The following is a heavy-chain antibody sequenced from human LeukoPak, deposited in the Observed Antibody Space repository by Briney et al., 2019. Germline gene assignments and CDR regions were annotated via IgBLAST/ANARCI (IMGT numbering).Heavy chain of an antibody. CDR3: ARAYTSSCRWFDP. V-gene: IGHV4-61*01. Sequence: SETLSLTCTVSGGSVSSGSYYWSWIRQPPGKGLEWIGYIYYSGGTNYNPSLKSRVTISVDTSKNQFSLNLTSVTAADTAVYYCARAYTSSCRWFDPWGQGTLVTVSS. D-gene: IGHD6-13*01. J-gene: IGHJ5*02. CDR2: IYYSGGT. CDR1: GGSVSSGSYY.